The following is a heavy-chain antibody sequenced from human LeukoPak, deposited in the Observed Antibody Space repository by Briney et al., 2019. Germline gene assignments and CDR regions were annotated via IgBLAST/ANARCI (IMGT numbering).Heavy chain of an antibody. CDR2: IVVGSSNT. J-gene: IGHJ6*03. CDR3: AALTGDYSIEGDYYYYYMDV. Sequence: ASVKVSCKASGFTFTSSAMQWVRQARGQRLDWIGWIVVGSSNTNYAQKFQERVTITRDMSTSTAYMELSSLRSEDTAVYYCAALTGDYSIEGDYYYYYMDVWGKGTTVTVSS. CDR1: GFTFTSSA. D-gene: IGHD2-21*01. V-gene: IGHV1-58*02.